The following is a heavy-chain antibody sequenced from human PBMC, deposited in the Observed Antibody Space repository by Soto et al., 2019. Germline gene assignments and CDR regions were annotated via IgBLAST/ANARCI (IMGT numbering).Heavy chain of an antibody. CDR3: AYGDSRGPFDS. V-gene: IGHV4-59*01. D-gene: IGHD4-17*01. J-gene: IGHJ4*02. CDR1: GGSISSYY. CDR2: IYNSAST. Sequence: SETLSLTCTASGGSISSYYWSWIRQPPGKGLEWIGYIYNSASTNYNPSLKSRVTISVDTSKNQFSLKLSSVTAADTAVYYCAYGDSRGPFDSWGQGTLVTVSS.